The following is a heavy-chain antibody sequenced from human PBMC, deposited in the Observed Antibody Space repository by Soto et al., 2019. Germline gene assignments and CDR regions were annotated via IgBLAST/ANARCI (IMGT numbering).Heavy chain of an antibody. CDR3: AGVGFSSSWLGILATGVNGVEIDY. J-gene: IGHJ4*02. CDR2: ISAYNGKT. Sequence: QVQLVQSGAEVKKTGASVEVSCKASGYTFISYGISWVRQAPGQGLEWMGWISAYNGKTNYAQKFQGRVTMTTDTATSTAYMEVMSLRSAVTGVYYCAGVGFSSSWLGILATGVNGVEIDYWGQGALVTVSS. D-gene: IGHD6-13*01. V-gene: IGHV1-18*01. CDR1: GYTFISYG.